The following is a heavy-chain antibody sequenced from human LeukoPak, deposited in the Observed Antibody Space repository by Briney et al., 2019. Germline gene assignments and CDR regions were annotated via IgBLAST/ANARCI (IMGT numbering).Heavy chain of an antibody. CDR3: ARGRDTAMGNFDY. CDR2: IIPIFGTA. J-gene: IGHJ4*02. D-gene: IGHD5-18*01. CDR1: GGTFSSYA. V-gene: IGHV1-69*13. Sequence: ASVEVSCKASGGTFSSYAISWVRQAPGQGLEWMGGIIPIFGTANYAQKFQGRVTITADESTSTAYMELSSLRSEDTAVYYCARGRDTAMGNFDYWGQGTLVTVSS.